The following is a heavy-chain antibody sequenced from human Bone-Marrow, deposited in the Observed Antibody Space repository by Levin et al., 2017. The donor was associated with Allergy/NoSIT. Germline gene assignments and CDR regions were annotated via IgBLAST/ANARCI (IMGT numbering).Heavy chain of an antibody. V-gene: IGHV3-49*04. CDR3: TRDIGAYNLRYFY. J-gene: IGHJ4*02. D-gene: IGHD3-9*01. CDR2: IRSKENGGTT. Sequence: PGGSLRLSCTTSGFTFGDFGMTWVRQAPGKGLQWVGFIRSKENGGTTEYAASVKGRFIISRDDSRGIAYLQMNSLTTEDTGVYYCTRDIGAYNLRYFYWGQGTLVAVSS. CDR1: GFTFGDFG.